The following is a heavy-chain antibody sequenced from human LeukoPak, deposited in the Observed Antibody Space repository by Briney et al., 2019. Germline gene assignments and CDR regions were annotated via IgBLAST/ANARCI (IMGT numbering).Heavy chain of an antibody. V-gene: IGHV4-59*01. CDR1: GGSNISYY. J-gene: IGHJ4*02. D-gene: IGHD2-15*01. Sequence: SETLSLTCTVSGGSNISYYWSWIRQPPGKGLEWIGYIYYSGSTNYNPSLKSRVTISVDTSKNQFSLKLSSVTAADTAVYYCARSSGGYYFDYWGQGTLVTVFS. CDR3: ARSSGGYYFDY. CDR2: IYYSGST.